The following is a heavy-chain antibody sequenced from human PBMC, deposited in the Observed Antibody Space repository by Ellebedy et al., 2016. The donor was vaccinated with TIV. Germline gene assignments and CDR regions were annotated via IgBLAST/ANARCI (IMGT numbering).Heavy chain of an antibody. CDR1: GFAIRW. CDR2: INNDGTAT. J-gene: IGHJ3*02. D-gene: IGHD6-25*01. CDR3: ERDRGSPETFDM. Sequence: PGGSLRLSSAGSGFAIRWMHWVRQAPGKGRVWISHINNDGTATNYADSVKGRFTISRDNAKNTLYLQMTSLRAEDTAVYYCERDRGSPETFDMWGQGTMVTVSS. V-gene: IGHV3-74*01.